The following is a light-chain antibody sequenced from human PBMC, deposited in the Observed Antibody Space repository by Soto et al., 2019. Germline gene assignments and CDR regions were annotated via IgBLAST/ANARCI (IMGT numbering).Light chain of an antibody. J-gene: IGLJ1*01. Sequence: QSALTQPASVSGSPGQSITISCTATSSAVGDYNYVSWYQQHPGKAPKLMLYDVSNRPSGISNRFSGSKSGNTASLTISGLQAEDEADYYCSSYTSTSTLFGTGTKLTVL. V-gene: IGLV2-14*01. CDR1: SSAVGDYNY. CDR3: SSYTSTSTL. CDR2: DVS.